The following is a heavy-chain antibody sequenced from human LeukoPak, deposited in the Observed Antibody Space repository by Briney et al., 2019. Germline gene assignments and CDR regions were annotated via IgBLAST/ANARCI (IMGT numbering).Heavy chain of an antibody. Sequence: PGGSLRLSCAASGFTFSSYEMNWVRQAPGKGLEWVSYINYNGETTYYADSVKGRLTISRDNARNSLFLHMNSLRVEDTATYYCAKGQELDDGVFDSWGQGTLVTVSS. CDR2: INYNGETT. D-gene: IGHD1-1*01. J-gene: IGHJ4*02. CDR3: AKGQELDDGVFDS. V-gene: IGHV3-48*03. CDR1: GFTFSSYE.